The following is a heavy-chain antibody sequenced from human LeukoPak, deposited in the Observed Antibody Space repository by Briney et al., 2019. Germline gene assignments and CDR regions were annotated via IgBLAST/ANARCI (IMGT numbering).Heavy chain of an antibody. CDR3: TTDYPDTIFGVARPDY. CDR2: INSDGTDT. Sequence: GGSLRLSCAASGFSFSTYWMHWVRQAPGEGLVWVSRINSDGTDTRYADSVKGRFTISRDNAKNTLFLQMNSLKTEDTAVYYCTTDYPDTIFGVARPDYWGQGTLVTVSS. CDR1: GFSFSTYW. V-gene: IGHV3-74*01. D-gene: IGHD3-3*01. J-gene: IGHJ4*02.